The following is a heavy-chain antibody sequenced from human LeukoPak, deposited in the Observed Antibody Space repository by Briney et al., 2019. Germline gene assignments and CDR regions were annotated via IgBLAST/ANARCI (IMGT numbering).Heavy chain of an antibody. CDR2: IYYSGST. V-gene: IGHV4-61*01. J-gene: IGHJ4*02. Sequence: SETLSLTCTVSGGSVSSGSYYWSWLRQPPGKGLEWIGYIYYSGSTNYNPSLKSRVTISVDTSKNQFSLKLSSVTAADTAVYYCAREEQWGQGTLVTVSS. D-gene: IGHD1-26*01. CDR1: GGSVSSGSYY. CDR3: AREEQ.